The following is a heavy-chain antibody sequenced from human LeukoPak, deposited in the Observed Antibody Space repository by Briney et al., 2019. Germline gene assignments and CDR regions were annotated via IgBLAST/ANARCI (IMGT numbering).Heavy chain of an antibody. CDR1: GVSISSFY. CDR3: ARHDRSIDY. CDR2: IFYSGST. V-gene: IGHV4-59*08. D-gene: IGHD3-22*01. Sequence: PSETLSLTCTVSGVSISSFYWSWIRQPPGKGLEWIGYIFYSGSTNYNPSLKSRVTISVDTSKNHFSLKLSSVTAADTAVYYCARHDRSIDYWGRGTLVTVSS. J-gene: IGHJ4*02.